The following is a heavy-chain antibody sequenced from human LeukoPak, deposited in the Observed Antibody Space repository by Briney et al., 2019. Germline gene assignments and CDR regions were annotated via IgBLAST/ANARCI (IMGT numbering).Heavy chain of an antibody. J-gene: IGHJ4*02. V-gene: IGHV3-74*01. CDR1: GFTFSRNW. CDR3: ARGIADLDY. CDR2: INSDGSST. D-gene: IGHD2-21*01. Sequence: GGSLRLSCAASGFTFSRNWMLWVRQAPGKGLVWVSRINSDGSSTTYADSAKGRLTTSRDNTKNTLYLQMDSLRAEDTAVYYYARGIADLDYWGRGALVTVSS.